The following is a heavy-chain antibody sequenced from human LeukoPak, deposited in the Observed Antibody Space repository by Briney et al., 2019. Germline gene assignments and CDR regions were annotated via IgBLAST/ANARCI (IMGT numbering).Heavy chain of an antibody. CDR3: ARQNSGWYFDY. CDR1: GFTVSSDY. Sequence: PGGSLRLSCAASGFTVSSDYMSWVRRAPGKGLEWVSAIYSGGSTYYADSVKGRFTISRDNSKNTLYLQMNSLRAEDTAVYYCARQNSGWYFDYWGQGTLVTVSS. D-gene: IGHD6-19*01. CDR2: IYSGGST. J-gene: IGHJ4*02. V-gene: IGHV3-53*01.